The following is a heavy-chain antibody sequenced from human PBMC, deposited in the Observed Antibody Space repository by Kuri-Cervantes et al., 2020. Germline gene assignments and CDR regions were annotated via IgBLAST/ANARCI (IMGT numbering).Heavy chain of an antibody. D-gene: IGHD3-9*01. J-gene: IGHJ4*02. Sequence: YSQKFQGRVTITRNTSASTAYMELSSLRSEDTAVYYCARAALRYFPLPYWGQGTLVTVSS. V-gene: IGHV1-3*01. CDR3: ARAALRYFPLPY.